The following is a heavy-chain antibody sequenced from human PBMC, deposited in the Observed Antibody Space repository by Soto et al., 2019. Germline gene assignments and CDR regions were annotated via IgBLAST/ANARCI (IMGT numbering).Heavy chain of an antibody. V-gene: IGHV4-30-2*01. CDR3: ARAGGSRYCSSTSCPYFEY. D-gene: IGHD2-2*01. J-gene: IGHJ4*02. CDR2: IYHSVST. Sequence: TLSLTCAVSGGSISSGGYSCSWILHPPGKGLEWIGYIYHSVSTYYNPSLKSRVTISVDRSKNQFSLKLSSVTAADTAVYYCARAGGSRYCSSTSCPYFEYWGQGTLITVSS. CDR1: GGSISSGGYS.